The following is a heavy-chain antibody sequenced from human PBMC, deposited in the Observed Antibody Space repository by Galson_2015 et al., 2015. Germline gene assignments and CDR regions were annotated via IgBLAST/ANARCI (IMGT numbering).Heavy chain of an antibody. D-gene: IGHD1-26*01. Sequence: SLRLSCAASGFTFSSYSMNWVRQAPGKGLEWVSSISSSSSYIYYADSVKGRFTISRDNAKNSLYLQMNSLRAEDTAVYYCARGGSGSYYGAYYYYGMDVWGQGTTVTVSS. V-gene: IGHV3-21*01. J-gene: IGHJ6*02. CDR3: ARGGSGSYYGAYYYYGMDV. CDR1: GFTFSSYS. CDR2: ISSSSSYI.